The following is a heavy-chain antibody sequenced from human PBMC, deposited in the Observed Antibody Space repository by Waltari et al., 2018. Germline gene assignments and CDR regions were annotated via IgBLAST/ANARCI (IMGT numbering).Heavy chain of an antibody. D-gene: IGHD2-15*01. CDR1: GSSFTGTL. CDR3: ATKGVVLPATFDY. J-gene: IGHJ4*02. V-gene: IGHV1-2*02. CDR2: INPGSGIT. Sequence: QVQLVQSGAELREPGASVQVSCKASGSSFTGTLIHWVRQGPGQGLEWMGWINPGSGITNYAQKFQGRVTMTRDTSISTAYVELSSLRIDDTAAYYCATKGVVLPATFDYWGQGTLVTVSS.